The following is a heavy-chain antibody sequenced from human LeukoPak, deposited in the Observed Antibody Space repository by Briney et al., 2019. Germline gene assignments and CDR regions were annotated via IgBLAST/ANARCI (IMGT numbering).Heavy chain of an antibody. V-gene: IGHV3-21*01. CDR1: GFTFSTYS. Sequence: GGSLRLSCAASGFTFSTYSMNWVRQAPGKGLEWVSSISSSSAYIYYADSVKGRFTISRDNAKNSLCLQMNSLRAEDTAVYYCARASGDTVDTTTMGSYWGQGTLVTVSS. J-gene: IGHJ4*02. CDR3: ARASGDTVDTTTMGSY. D-gene: IGHD5-18*01. CDR2: ISSSSAYI.